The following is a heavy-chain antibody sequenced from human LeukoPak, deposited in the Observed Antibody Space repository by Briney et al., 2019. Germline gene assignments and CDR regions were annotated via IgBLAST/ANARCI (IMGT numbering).Heavy chain of an antibody. D-gene: IGHD3-16*01. CDR2: IDHDGSQK. V-gene: IGHV3-30*02. J-gene: IGHJ4*02. CDR3: AKDGGGGTYSFDY. CDR1: GFTFSANN. Sequence: GGSLRLSCAVSGFTFSANNMHWVRQAPGKGLEWVTFIDHDGSQKFYADSVKGRFTISRDNSKDALYLHINSLRPEDTAVYYCAKDGGGGTYSFDYWGQGSLVTVSS.